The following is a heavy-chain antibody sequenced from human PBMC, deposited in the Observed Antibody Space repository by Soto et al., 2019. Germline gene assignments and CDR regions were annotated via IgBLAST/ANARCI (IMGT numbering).Heavy chain of an antibody. CDR3: ACDYYYYGMDV. J-gene: IGHJ6*02. CDR1: GFTVSSNY. V-gene: IGHV3-53*01. CDR2: IYSGGST. Sequence: SLRLSCAASGFTVSSNYMSWVRQAPGKGLEWVSVIYSGGSTYYADSVKGRFTISRDNSKNTLYLQMNSLRAEDTAVYYCACDYYYYGMDVWGQGTTVTVSS.